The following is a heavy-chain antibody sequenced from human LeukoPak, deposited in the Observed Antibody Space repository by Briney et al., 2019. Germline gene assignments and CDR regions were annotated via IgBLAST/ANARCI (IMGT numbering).Heavy chain of an antibody. Sequence: GGSLRLSCAASGFNFAIYSMSWVRQAPGKGLVWVSRINSDGSSTSYADSVKGRFTISRDNAKNTLYLQMNSLRAEDTAVYYCARDCRPSSGWLLTPNWFDPWGQGTLVTVSS. V-gene: IGHV3-74*01. CDR1: GFNFAIYS. CDR2: INSDGSST. CDR3: ARDCRPSSGWLLTPNWFDP. D-gene: IGHD6-19*01. J-gene: IGHJ5*02.